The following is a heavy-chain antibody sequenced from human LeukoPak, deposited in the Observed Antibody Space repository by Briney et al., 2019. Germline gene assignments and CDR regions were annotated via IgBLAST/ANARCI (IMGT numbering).Heavy chain of an antibody. V-gene: IGHV3-21*01. J-gene: IGHJ4*02. CDR1: GFTFSTYT. CDR3: ASAGVVTLGSLSFDY. D-gene: IGHD3-3*01. CDR2: IDSSSTYT. Sequence: GGSLRLSCAASGFTFSTYTMNWVRQAPGKGLEWVPSIDSSSTYTYYADSVRGRFAISRDNAKNSLYLQMNSLRAEDTAVYYCASAGVVTLGSLSFDYWGQGTLVTVSS.